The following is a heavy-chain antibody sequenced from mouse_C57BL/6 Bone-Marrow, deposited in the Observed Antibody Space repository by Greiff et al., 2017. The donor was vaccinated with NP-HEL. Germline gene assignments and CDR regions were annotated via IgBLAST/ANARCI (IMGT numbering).Heavy chain of an antibody. CDR3: ARSRWLLQDY. CDR2: INPSTGGT. J-gene: IGHJ2*01. V-gene: IGHV1-42*01. D-gene: IGHD2-3*01. Sequence: EVQGVESGPELVKPGASVKISCKASGYSFTGYYMNWVKQSPEKSLEWIGEINPSTGGTTYNQKFKAKATLTVDKSSSTAYMQLKSLTSEDSAVYYCARSRWLLQDYWGQGTTLTVSS. CDR1: GYSFTGYY.